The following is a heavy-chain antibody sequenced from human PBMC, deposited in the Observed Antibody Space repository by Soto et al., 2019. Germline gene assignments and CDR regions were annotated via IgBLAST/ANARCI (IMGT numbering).Heavy chain of an antibody. V-gene: IGHV4-39*01. CDR2: ISHTGTT. CDR1: GDSFTIDSYY. Sequence: PSETLSLTCTVSGDSFTIDSYYWAWIRQPPGKGLEWLGTISHTGTTFHNPSLKSRLTMSVDTSKNQFSLNLSSVTAADTALYFCARHSDKYVSSWYGLGSWGQGTLVTVSS. D-gene: IGHD6-13*01. CDR3: ARHSDKYVSSWYGLGS. J-gene: IGHJ4*02.